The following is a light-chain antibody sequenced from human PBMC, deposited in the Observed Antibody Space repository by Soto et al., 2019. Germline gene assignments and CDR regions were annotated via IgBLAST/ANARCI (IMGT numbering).Light chain of an antibody. J-gene: IGLJ3*02. CDR2: DVS. V-gene: IGLV2-14*01. Sequence: QSALTQPASVSGSPGHSITISCTGTSSDVGGYNYVSWYQQHPGKAPKLMIYDVSSRPSGVSNRFSGSKSGNTASLTISGLQAEDEAAYYCSSYTTRSTRVFGGGTKLTVL. CDR3: SSYTTRSTRV. CDR1: SSDVGGYNY.